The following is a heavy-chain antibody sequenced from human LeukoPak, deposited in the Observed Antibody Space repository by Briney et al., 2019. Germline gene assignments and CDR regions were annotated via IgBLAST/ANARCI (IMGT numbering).Heavy chain of an antibody. CDR2: INPNSGGT. D-gene: IGHD2-15*01. Sequence: GASVKVSCKASGYTFTGYYMHWLRQAPGQGLDWVGWINPNSGGTNYAQKFQGRVTMTRDTSTSTAYMELSRLRSDDAAVYYCARDPRSRYCSGGSCPYFDYWGQGTLVTVSS. J-gene: IGHJ4*02. V-gene: IGHV1-2*02. CDR1: GYTFTGYY. CDR3: ARDPRSRYCSGGSCPYFDY.